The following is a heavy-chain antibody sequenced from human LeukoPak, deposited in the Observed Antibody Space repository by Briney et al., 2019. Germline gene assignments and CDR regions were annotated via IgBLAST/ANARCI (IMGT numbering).Heavy chain of an antibody. CDR3: ARDRKYGSETLRRLDY. CDR2: IYYSGST. J-gene: IGHJ4*02. CDR1: GVSISSGDYY. D-gene: IGHD3-10*01. Sequence: SETLSLTCTVSGVSISSGDYYWSWIRQPPGKGLEWIGYIYYSGSTYYNPSLKSRVTISVDTSKNQFSLKLSSVTAADTAVYYCARDRKYGSETLRRLDYWGQGTLVTVSS. V-gene: IGHV4-30-4*01.